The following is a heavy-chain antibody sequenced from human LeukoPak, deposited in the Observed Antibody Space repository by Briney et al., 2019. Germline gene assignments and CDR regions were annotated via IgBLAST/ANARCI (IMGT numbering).Heavy chain of an antibody. V-gene: IGHV3-74*01. J-gene: IGHJ5*02. CDR3: ARGTNWLDP. Sequence: GGSLRLSRAASGFSFSSYWIDWVRQAPGKGLGWVSRINTDGSSTRYADSVKGRFTISRDNAKKTLYLQMNSLRAEDTAVYYCARGTNWLDPWGQGTLVTVSS. CDR2: INTDGSST. CDR1: GFSFSSYW.